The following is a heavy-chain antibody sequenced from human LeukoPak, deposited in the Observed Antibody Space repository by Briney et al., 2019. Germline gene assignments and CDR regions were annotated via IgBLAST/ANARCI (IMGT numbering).Heavy chain of an antibody. CDR1: GYTFTSYG. J-gene: IGHJ4*02. D-gene: IGHD6-19*01. CDR2: ISAYNGNT. V-gene: IGHV1-18*01. Sequence: ASVKVSCKASGYTFTSYGISWVRQAPGQGLEWMGWISAYNGNTNYAQKLQGRVTMTTDTSTSTDYMELRSLRSDDTAVYYCARGIPGYSSGLYLTDYWGQGTLVTVSS. CDR3: ARGIPGYSSGLYLTDY.